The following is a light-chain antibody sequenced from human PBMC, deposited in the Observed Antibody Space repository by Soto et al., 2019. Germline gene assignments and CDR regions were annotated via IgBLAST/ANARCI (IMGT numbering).Light chain of an antibody. V-gene: IGKV1-5*01. CDR2: DAS. Sequence: DIQLTQSPSTLSASVGDRVTITCRVSQTISNWLAWYQQKPGTAPKLLIYDASSLESGVPSRFSGSGSGTDFTLTISSLQPDDFATYYCQQYNSYSMYTFGQGTKLEIK. CDR1: QTISNW. J-gene: IGKJ2*01. CDR3: QQYNSYSMYT.